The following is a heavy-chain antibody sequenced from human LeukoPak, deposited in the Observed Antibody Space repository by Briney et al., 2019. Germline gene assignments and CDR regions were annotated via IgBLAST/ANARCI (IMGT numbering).Heavy chain of an antibody. CDR2: MNPNSGNT. CDR3: AKDLYGDTIFGVVITFDY. V-gene: IGHV1-8*03. Sequence: ASVKVSCKASGYTFTSYDINWVRQATGQGLEWMGWMNPNSGNTGYAQKFQGRVTITRNTSISTAYMELSSLRSEDTAVYYCAKDLYGDTIFGVVITFDYWGQGTLVTVSS. D-gene: IGHD3-3*01. CDR1: GYTFTSYD. J-gene: IGHJ4*02.